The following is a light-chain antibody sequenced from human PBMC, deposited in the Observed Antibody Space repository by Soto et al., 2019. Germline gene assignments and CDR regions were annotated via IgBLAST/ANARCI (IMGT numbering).Light chain of an antibody. Sequence: EIVLTQSPGTLSLSPWERATLSCRATQTVFSNYIGWYQQKPGQAPRLLIYDASNRATGIPARFSGSGSGTDFTLTISCLQSEDFATYYCQQYYSYPLTFGGGTRWIS. CDR2: DAS. CDR1: QTVFSNY. CDR3: QQYYSYPLT. V-gene: IGKV3-20*01. J-gene: IGKJ4*01.